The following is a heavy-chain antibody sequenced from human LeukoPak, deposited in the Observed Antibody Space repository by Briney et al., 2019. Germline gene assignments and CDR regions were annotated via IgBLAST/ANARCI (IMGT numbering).Heavy chain of an antibody. V-gene: IGHV3-48*03. D-gene: IGHD3-3*01. Sequence: PGGSLRLSCAASGFTFSSYEMNWVRQAPGKGLEWVPYISSSGSTIYYADSVKGRFTISRDNAKNSLYLQMNSLRAEDTAVYYCARTNYDFWSGYYTALDYWGQGTLVTVSS. J-gene: IGHJ4*02. CDR1: GFTFSSYE. CDR2: ISSSGSTI. CDR3: ARTNYDFWSGYYTALDY.